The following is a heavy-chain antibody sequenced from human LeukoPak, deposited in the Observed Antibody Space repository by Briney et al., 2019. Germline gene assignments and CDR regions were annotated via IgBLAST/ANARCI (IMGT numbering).Heavy chain of an antibody. Sequence: ASVKVSCKASGGTFSSYAISWVRQAPGQGLEWMGGIIPIFGTANYAQNFQGRVTITADESTSTAYMELSSLRSEDTAVYYCARGGVAGTWENWFDPWGQGTLVTVSS. J-gene: IGHJ5*02. V-gene: IGHV1-69*13. CDR1: GGTFSSYA. CDR3: ARGGVAGTWENWFDP. D-gene: IGHD6-19*01. CDR2: IIPIFGTA.